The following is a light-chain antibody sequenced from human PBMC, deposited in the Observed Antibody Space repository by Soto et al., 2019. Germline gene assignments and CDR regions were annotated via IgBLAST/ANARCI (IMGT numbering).Light chain of an antibody. CDR1: QSINSN. CDR3: QQYSDWPIT. J-gene: IGKJ5*01. CDR2: GAS. Sequence: EFLMTQSPATLSVSPGGRATLSCRASQSINSNLAWYQQQPGQAPRLLIYGASTRATAVPDRFSGSGSGTDFTLTITILQSDDFAVYFCQQYSDWPITFGQGTRLEIK. V-gene: IGKV3-15*01.